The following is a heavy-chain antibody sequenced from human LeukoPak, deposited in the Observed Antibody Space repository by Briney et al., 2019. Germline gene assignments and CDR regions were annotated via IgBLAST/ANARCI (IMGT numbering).Heavy chain of an antibody. J-gene: IGHJ3*01. CDR1: GFMFRDAA. CDR2: IASSGLNT. Sequence: GGSLRLSCAASGFMFRDAAMTWVRQAPGKGLEGVSLIASSGLNTYYADSVRGRFTIPRDNSKNTLSLQMNSLRVEDTAIYYCARDIELSTWGLGTLVTVSS. V-gene: IGHV3-23*01. D-gene: IGHD5-12*01. CDR3: ARDIELST.